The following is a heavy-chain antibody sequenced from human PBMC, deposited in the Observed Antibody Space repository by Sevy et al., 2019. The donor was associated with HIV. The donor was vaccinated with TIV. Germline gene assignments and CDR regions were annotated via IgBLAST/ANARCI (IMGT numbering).Heavy chain of an antibody. V-gene: IGHV3-30-3*01. CDR3: AGQMITVTGGAFDI. Sequence: GSLRLSCAASGFTFSSFAMHWVRQAPGKGLEWVAVISYDGSNKYYADSVKGRFTISRDNSKNTLYLQMNSLRAEDTAVYYCAGQMITVTGGAFDIWGQGTMVTVSS. CDR2: ISYDGSNK. J-gene: IGHJ3*02. CDR1: GFTFSSFA. D-gene: IGHD4-17*01.